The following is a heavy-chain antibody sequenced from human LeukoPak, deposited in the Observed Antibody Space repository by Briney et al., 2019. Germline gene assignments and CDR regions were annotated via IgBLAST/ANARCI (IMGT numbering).Heavy chain of an antibody. V-gene: IGHV5-51*01. CDR2: IYPGDSDT. CDR1: GYSFTSYW. D-gene: IGHD3-3*01. J-gene: IGHJ4*02. CDR3: ARSALITIFGVVQYYFDY. Sequence: GEPLKISCKGSGYSFTSYWIGWARQMPGKGLEWMGIIYPGDSDTRYSPSFQGQVTISADKSISTAYLQWSSLKASDTAMYYCARSALITIFGVVQYYFDYWGQGTLVTVSS.